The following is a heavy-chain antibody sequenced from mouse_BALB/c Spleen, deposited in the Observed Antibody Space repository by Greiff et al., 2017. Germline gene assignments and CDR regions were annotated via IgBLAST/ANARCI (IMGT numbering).Heavy chain of an antibody. J-gene: IGHJ3*01. CDR2: ISSGSSTI. Sequence: EVMLVESGGGLVQPGGSRKLSCAASGFTFSSFGMHWVRQAPEKGLEWVAYISSGSSTIYYADTVKGRFTISRDNPKNTLFLQMTSLRSEDTAMYYCARCYYGNSWFAYWGQGTLVTVSA. D-gene: IGHD2-1*01. CDR1: GFTFSSFG. V-gene: IGHV5-17*02. CDR3: ARCYYGNSWFAY.